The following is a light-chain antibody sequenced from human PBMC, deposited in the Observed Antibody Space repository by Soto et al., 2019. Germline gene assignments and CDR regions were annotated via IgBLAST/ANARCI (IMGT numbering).Light chain of an antibody. V-gene: IGKV3-20*01. CDR1: QSISSSY. J-gene: IGKJ3*01. Sequence: EIVLTQSPGTLSLSPGERATLSCRASQSISSSYLAWYQQKPGQAPRLLVYGASSRATGIPDRFSGSGSGTDFTLTISSLEPEDCAVYYCQQYGSSRFTFGPGTKVDIK. CDR2: GAS. CDR3: QQYGSSRFT.